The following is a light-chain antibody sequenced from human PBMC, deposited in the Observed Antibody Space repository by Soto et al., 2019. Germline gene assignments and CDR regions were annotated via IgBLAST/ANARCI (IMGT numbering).Light chain of an antibody. Sequence: DIQMTQSPSSLSASVGDRITITCRASQGISNYLAWYQQKPGKVPKLLIYSASTLQSGVPSRFSGSGSGTDFTLTISSLQPEDVATYYCQKYNSAPQTFXQGTKVDIK. CDR2: SAS. V-gene: IGKV1-27*01. CDR1: QGISNY. CDR3: QKYNSAPQT. J-gene: IGKJ1*01.